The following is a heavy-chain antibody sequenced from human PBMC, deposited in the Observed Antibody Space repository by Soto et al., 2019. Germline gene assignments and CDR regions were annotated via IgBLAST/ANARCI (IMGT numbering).Heavy chain of an antibody. CDR3: ARGRRGPVPTIPLLDN. CDR1: GFSFSSYG. V-gene: IGHV3-33*01. CDR2: TWSDESRK. J-gene: IGHJ4*02. Sequence: QVQLVESGGGVVQPGRSLRLSCTASGFSFSSYGMHWVRQAPGKGLEWVAITWSDESRKYYADSVKGRFTISRDNSKNTVFLQMDSLTAEETALYYCARGRRGPVPTIPLLDNWGEGTRVTVSS. D-gene: IGHD2-2*01.